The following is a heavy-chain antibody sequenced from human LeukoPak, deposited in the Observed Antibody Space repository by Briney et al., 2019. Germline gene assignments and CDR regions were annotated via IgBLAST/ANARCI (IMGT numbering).Heavy chain of an antibody. Sequence: SEPLSLTCTVSGGSISSSSYYWGWIRQPPGKGLEWIGSIYYSGSTYYNPSIKSRVTISVDTSKNQFSLKLSSVTAADTAVYYCARRGTSSAIDYWGQGTLVTV. CDR1: GGSISSSSYY. CDR2: IYYSGST. J-gene: IGHJ4*02. CDR3: ARRGTSSAIDY. V-gene: IGHV4-39*01. D-gene: IGHD6-19*01.